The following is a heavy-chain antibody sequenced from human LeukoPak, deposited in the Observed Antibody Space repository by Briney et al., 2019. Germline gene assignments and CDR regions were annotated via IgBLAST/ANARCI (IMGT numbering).Heavy chain of an antibody. CDR3: AKAWIQLWFSGMDV. Sequence: GGSLRLSCTASGFTLSSYAMSWVRQAPGEGLEWVSTISGSADNTNYAEAVKGRFTISRDNSKNTVYLQMNSLRAEDTAVYYCAKAWIQLWFSGMDVWGRGTTVTVSS. D-gene: IGHD5-18*01. V-gene: IGHV3-23*01. CDR1: GFTLSSYA. CDR2: ISGSADNT. J-gene: IGHJ6*02.